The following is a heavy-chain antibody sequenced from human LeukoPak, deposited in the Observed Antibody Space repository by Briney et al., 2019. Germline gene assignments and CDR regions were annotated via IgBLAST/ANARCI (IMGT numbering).Heavy chain of an antibody. V-gene: IGHV3-7*01. CDR1: GFIFSTYW. J-gene: IGHJ4*02. D-gene: IGHD7-27*01. CDR3: VRESFSRGDFN. CDR2: IKYDGNEK. Sequence: GGSLRLSCAASGFIFSTYWMTWVRQDPGKGLEWVATIKYDGNEKYYVDSVRGRFTIPRDNAKNSLYLQMNSLTAEDTAVFYCVRESFSRGDFNWGQGTLVSVSS.